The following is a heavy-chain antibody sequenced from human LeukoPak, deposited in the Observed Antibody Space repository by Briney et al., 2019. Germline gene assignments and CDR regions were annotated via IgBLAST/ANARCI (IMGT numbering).Heavy chain of an antibody. CDR1: GYTFTSYD. D-gene: IGHD6-13*01. CDR3: ARGPLWVYSSSWFLDAFDI. J-gene: IGHJ3*02. V-gene: IGHV1-8*01. Sequence: ASVKVSCKASGYTFTSYDINWVRQATGQGLEWMGWMNPNSGNTGYAQKFQGRVTMTRNTSISTAYMELSSLRSEDTAVYYCARGPLWVYSSSWFLDAFDIWGRGTMVTVSS. CDR2: MNPNSGNT.